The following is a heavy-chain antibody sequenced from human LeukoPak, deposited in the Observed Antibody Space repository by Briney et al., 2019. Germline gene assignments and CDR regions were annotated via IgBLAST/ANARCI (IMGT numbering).Heavy chain of an antibody. V-gene: IGHV4-30-2*01. J-gene: IGHJ4*02. Sequence: SQTLSLMCAVSGGSISSGGYSWRWFRQPPGRDLEWFGCIYHSGSTYYNPSLTSRVTISVDRSKNQFSLKLSSVTAADTAVYYCARDPTSDCGGDCTAGGSDYWGQGTLVTASS. CDR3: ARDPTSDCGGDCTAGGSDY. CDR1: GGSISSGGYS. CDR2: IYHSGST. D-gene: IGHD2-21*02.